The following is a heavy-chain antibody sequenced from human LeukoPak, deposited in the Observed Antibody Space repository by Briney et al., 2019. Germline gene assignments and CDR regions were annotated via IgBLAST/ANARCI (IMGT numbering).Heavy chain of an antibody. CDR2: INGGGSEK. Sequence: GGSLRLSCAASGFTFSSYWVSWVRQAPGKGLEWVANINGGGSEKYYADSVKGRFTISRDNAKNSLYLQMNSLRAEDTAVYYCARGDSFLWGGIYCSTTTCFSSAFDIWGQGKMVTVSS. V-gene: IGHV3-7*01. J-gene: IGHJ3*02. D-gene: IGHD2-2*01. CDR3: ARGDSFLWGGIYCSTTTCFSSAFDI. CDR1: GFTFSSYW.